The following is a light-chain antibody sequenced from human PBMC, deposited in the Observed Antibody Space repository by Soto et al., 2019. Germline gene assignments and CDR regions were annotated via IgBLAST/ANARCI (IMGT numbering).Light chain of an antibody. J-gene: IGKJ4*01. Sequence: EIVLTQSPATLSLSPGERATLSCRASQSVDNYLAWYQQKPGQAPRLLIYDASNRATGIPARFSGSGSRTDFTLTISNLEPEDFAVYYCQHRINWPLTFGGGTKVDIK. CDR1: QSVDNY. CDR2: DAS. CDR3: QHRINWPLT. V-gene: IGKV3-11*01.